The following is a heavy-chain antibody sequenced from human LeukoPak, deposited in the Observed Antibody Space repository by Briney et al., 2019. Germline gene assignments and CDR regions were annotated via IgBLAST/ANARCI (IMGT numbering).Heavy chain of an antibody. D-gene: IGHD5-24*01. CDR2: IIPIFGTA. CDR1: GGTFSSYA. V-gene: IGHV1-69*05. J-gene: IGHJ4*02. CDR3: ARARRDGYNLRLDY. Sequence: SVKVSCKASGGTFSSYAISWVRQAPGQGLEWMGGIIPIFGTANYAQKFQGRVTITTDESTSTAYMEPSSLRSEDTAVYYCARARRDGYNLRLDYWGQGTLVTVSS.